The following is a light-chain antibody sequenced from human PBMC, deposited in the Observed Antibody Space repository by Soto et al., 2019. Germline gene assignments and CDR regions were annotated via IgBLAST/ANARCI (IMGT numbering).Light chain of an antibody. CDR3: QKYSSVPV. Sequence: IQMTQSPTSLSASVGDRVTITCRASQDIRNFVAWYQQKPGKAPKLLIYAASTLQSGVPSRFSGSGSGTDFTLTINSLQPEDVATYYCQKYSSVPVFGPGTKVEIQ. V-gene: IGKV1-27*01. CDR2: AAS. J-gene: IGKJ3*01. CDR1: QDIRNF.